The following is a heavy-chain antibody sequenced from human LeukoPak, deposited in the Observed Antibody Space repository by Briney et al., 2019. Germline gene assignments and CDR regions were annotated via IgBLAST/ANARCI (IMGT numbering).Heavy chain of an antibody. CDR3: ARPQGSSWYAYYYYYYGMDV. CDR2: IKQDGSEK. Sequence: GGSLRLSCTASGFSFSNYWMSWVRQAPGKGLEWVASIKQDGSEKYYVDSVKGRFTISRDNAKNSLYLQMNSLRAEDTAVYYCARPQGSSWYAYYYYYYGMDVWGQGTTVTVSS. D-gene: IGHD6-13*01. V-gene: IGHV3-7*01. CDR1: GFSFSNYW. J-gene: IGHJ6*02.